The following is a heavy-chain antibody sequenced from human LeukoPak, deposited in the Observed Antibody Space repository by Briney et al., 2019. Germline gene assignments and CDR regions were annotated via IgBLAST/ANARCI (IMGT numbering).Heavy chain of an antibody. CDR1: GYTFTSYY. J-gene: IGHJ5*02. D-gene: IGHD3-22*01. Sequence: ASVKVSCKASGYTFTSYYMHWVRQAPGQGLEWMGIINPSGGSTSYAQKFQGRVTMTRDTSTSTVYMELSSLRSEDTAVYYCARGPEYYYDSSGHFDPWGQGTLVTVSS. V-gene: IGHV1-46*01. CDR3: ARGPEYYYDSSGHFDP. CDR2: INPSGGST.